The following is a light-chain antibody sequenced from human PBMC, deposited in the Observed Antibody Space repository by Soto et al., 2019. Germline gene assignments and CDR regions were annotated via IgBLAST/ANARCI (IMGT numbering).Light chain of an antibody. CDR3: QSYDGSLSGWV. CDR1: SSNIGAGYD. Sequence: QSVLTQPPSVSGAPGQRVTISCTGSSSNIGAGYDVHWYQQLPGTAPKLLISGNSNRPSGVPDRFSGSKSGTSASLDITGLQAEDEADYYCQSYDGSLSGWVFGGGTKLTVL. V-gene: IGLV1-40*01. J-gene: IGLJ3*02. CDR2: GNS.